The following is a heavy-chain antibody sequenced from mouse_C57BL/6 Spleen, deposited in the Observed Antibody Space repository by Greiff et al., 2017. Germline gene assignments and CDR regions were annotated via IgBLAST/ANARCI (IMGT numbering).Heavy chain of an antibody. D-gene: IGHD1-1*01. J-gene: IGHJ2*01. CDR3: ARDNYGSSYYFDY. CDR1: GFTFSSYA. Sequence: DVQLVESGGGLVKPGGSLKLSCAASGFTFSSYAMSWVRQTPEKRLEWVATISDGGSYTYYPDNVKGRFTISRDNAKNNLYLQMSHLKSEDTAMYYCARDNYGSSYYFDYWGQGTTLTVSS. V-gene: IGHV5-4*01. CDR2: ISDGGSYT.